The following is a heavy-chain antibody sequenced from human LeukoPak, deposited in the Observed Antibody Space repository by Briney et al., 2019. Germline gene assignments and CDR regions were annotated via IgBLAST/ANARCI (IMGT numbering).Heavy chain of an antibody. J-gene: IGHJ4*02. CDR1: GFTFSNAW. CDR2: INNSGGRT. D-gene: IGHD5-24*01. Sequence: PGGSLRLSCAASGFTFSNAWMSWVRQAPGEGLEWVSTINNSGGRTYYADSVKGRFTMSRDNSKNTLYLQMNSLRAEDTAVYYCAKGRRAPPVGTITKSWIDYWGQGTLVTVSS. CDR3: AKGRRAPPVGTITKSWIDY. V-gene: IGHV3-23*01.